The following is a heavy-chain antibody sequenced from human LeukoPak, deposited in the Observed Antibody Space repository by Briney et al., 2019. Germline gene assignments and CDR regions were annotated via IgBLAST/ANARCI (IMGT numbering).Heavy chain of an antibody. V-gene: IGHV3-23*01. Sequence: HSGGSLRLSCAASGFTFSSYAMSWVRQAPGKGLEWVSAISGSGGSTYYADSVKGRFTISRDNSKNTLYLQMNSLRAEDTAVYYCAKLSSRSSGGYFDYWGQGTLVTVSS. CDR2: ISGSGGST. CDR1: GFTFSSYA. J-gene: IGHJ4*02. CDR3: AKLSSRSSGGYFDY. D-gene: IGHD3-22*01.